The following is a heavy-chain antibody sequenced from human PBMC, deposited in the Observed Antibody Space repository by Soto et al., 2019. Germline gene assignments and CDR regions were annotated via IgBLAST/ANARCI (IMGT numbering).Heavy chain of an antibody. D-gene: IGHD6-6*01. J-gene: IGHJ6*02. CDR1: GGTFSSYA. Sequence: VASVKVSCKASGGTFSSYAISWVRQAPGQGLEWMGGIIPIFGTANYAQKFQGRVTITADESTSTAYMELSSLRSEDTAVYYCARDHVQLGQDYYYGMDVWGQGTTVTVSS. CDR3: ARDHVQLGQDYYYGMDV. V-gene: IGHV1-69*13. CDR2: IIPIFGTA.